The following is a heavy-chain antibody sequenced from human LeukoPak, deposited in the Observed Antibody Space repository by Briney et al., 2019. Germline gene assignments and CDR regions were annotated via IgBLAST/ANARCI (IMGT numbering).Heavy chain of an antibody. J-gene: IGHJ4*02. V-gene: IGHV1-2*02. D-gene: IGHD2-2*01. CDR3: ARDYSGMVPAANPLGY. CDR1: GYTFTGYY. CDR2: INPNSGGT. Sequence: ASVKVSCKASGYTFTGYYMHWVRQAPGQGLEWMGWINPNSGGTNYAQKFQGRVTMTRDTSISTAYMELSRLRSDDTAVYYCARDYSGMVPAANPLGYWGQGTLVTVSS.